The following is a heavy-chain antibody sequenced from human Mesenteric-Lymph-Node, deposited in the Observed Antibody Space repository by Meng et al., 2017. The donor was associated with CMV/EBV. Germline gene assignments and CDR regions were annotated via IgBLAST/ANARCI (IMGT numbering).Heavy chain of an antibody. CDR3: ARARIERWLQGYYYYGLDV. D-gene: IGHD5-24*01. CDR2: INPHGGGI. CDR1: GYTFTGYY. V-gene: IGHV1-2*02. Sequence: ASVKVSCKASGYTFTGYYVHWVRQAPGQGLEWMGWINPHGGGIDYAQKFQGRVTLIRDTSISTAYMELTGLTSDDTAVYYCARARIERWLQGYYYYGLDVWGQGTTVTVSS. J-gene: IGHJ6*02.